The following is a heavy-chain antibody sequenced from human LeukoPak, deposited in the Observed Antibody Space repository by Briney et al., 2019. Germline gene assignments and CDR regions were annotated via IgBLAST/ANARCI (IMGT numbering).Heavy chain of an antibody. Sequence: GSLRLSCAASGFTFSSYSMNWVRQAPGKGLEWVSYISSSSSTIYYADSVKGRFTISRDNAKNSLYLQMNSLRAEDTAVYYCASGGYSYGSDYWGQGTLVTVSS. CDR1: GFTFSSYS. CDR2: ISSSSSTI. CDR3: ASGGYSYGSDY. V-gene: IGHV3-48*01. J-gene: IGHJ4*02. D-gene: IGHD5-18*01.